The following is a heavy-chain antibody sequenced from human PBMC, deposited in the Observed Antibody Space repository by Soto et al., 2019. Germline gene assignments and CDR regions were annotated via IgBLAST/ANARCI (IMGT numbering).Heavy chain of an antibody. CDR2: IYYSGST. Sequence: QLQLQESGPGLVKPSETLSLTCTVSGGSISSSSYYWGWIRQSPGKGLEWIGSIYYSGSTYYNPSLKSRVTISVDTSKNQFSLKLSSVTAADSAVYYCARFGGSSSPFDYWGQGTLVTVSS. CDR1: GGSISSSSYY. D-gene: IGHD6-6*01. CDR3: ARFGGSSSPFDY. V-gene: IGHV4-39*01. J-gene: IGHJ4*02.